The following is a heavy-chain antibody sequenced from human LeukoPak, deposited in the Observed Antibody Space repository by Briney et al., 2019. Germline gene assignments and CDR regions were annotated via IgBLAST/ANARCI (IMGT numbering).Heavy chain of an antibody. D-gene: IGHD3-10*01. CDR1: GYTFTHYA. Sequence: GASVKVSCKASGYTFTHYAMNWVRQAPGQGLEWMGWINTYTGNPTYAQGFTGRFVSSLDTSVNTAYLQISSLKAEDTAVYYCAREYIDPTLGDYDSGSFIDYWGQGTLVTVSS. CDR2: INTYTGNP. V-gene: IGHV7-4-1*02. J-gene: IGHJ4*02. CDR3: AREYIDPTLGDYDSGSFIDY.